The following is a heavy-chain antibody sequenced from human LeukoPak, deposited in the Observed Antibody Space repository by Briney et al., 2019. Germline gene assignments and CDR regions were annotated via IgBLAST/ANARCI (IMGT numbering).Heavy chain of an antibody. D-gene: IGHD5-18*01. J-gene: IGHJ4*02. CDR1: GFTFGSYE. Sequence: QPGGSLRLSCAASGFTFGSYEMNWVRQAPGKGLEWGSYISSSGSTIYYADSVKGRFTISRDNAKNSLYFQINSLRAQDPAVYYCGRVTRGYSYGVDYWGQGTLVTVSS. CDR3: GRVTRGYSYGVDY. CDR2: ISSSGSTI. V-gene: IGHV3-48*03.